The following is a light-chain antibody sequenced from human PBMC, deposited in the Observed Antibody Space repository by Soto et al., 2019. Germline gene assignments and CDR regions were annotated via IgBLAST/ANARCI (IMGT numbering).Light chain of an antibody. CDR2: GAS. V-gene: IGKV3-20*01. CDR1: QSVSSSY. CDR3: QQYGSSPG. J-gene: IGKJ4*01. Sequence: EIVLTQSPGTLSLSTGERATLSCRASQSVSSSYLAWYQQKPGQTPRLLIYGASSRATGIPDRFDGSGSGTDFTLTISRLEPEDFAVYYCQQYGSSPGFGGGTKVDI.